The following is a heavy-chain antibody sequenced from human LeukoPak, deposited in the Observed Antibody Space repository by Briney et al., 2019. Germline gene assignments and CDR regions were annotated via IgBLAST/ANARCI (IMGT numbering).Heavy chain of an antibody. Sequence: GSLRLSCTASGFTFSDYSLSWIRQSPGKGLEWISYITSGGGSIFYADFVEGRFTISRDNAENSLYLQLNSLRDEDTAVYYCARDGIAAAGTGDYWGQGTLVTVSS. D-gene: IGHD6-13*01. CDR3: ARDGIAAAGTGDY. V-gene: IGHV3-11*01. J-gene: IGHJ4*02. CDR2: ITSGGGSI. CDR1: GFTFSDYS.